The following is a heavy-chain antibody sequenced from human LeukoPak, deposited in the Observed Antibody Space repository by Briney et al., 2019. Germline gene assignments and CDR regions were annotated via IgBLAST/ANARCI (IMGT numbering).Heavy chain of an antibody. D-gene: IGHD3-3*01. CDR3: AKGRSGYYPGYYYMDV. CDR2: IKQDGSEK. J-gene: IGHJ6*03. CDR1: GFTFSSYW. V-gene: IGHV3-7*01. Sequence: GGSLRLSCAASGFTFSSYWMSWVRQAPGKGLEWVANIKQDGSEKYYVDSVKGRFTISRDNAKNSLYLQMNSLRAEDTAVYYYAKGRSGYYPGYYYMDVWGKGTTVTVSS.